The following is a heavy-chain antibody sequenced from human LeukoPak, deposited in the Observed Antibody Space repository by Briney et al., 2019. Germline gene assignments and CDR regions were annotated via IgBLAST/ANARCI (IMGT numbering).Heavy chain of an antibody. CDR2: IWYDGSNK. CDR1: GFTLSSYG. Sequence: GGSLRLSCAASGFTLSSYGMHWVRQAPGKGLEWVAVIWYDGSNKYYADSVKGRFTISRDNSKNTLYLQMNSLRAEDTAVYYCAKDLRRSGYSYGSFDYWGQGTLVTVSS. CDR3: AKDLRRSGYSYGSFDY. J-gene: IGHJ4*02. D-gene: IGHD5-18*01. V-gene: IGHV3-33*06.